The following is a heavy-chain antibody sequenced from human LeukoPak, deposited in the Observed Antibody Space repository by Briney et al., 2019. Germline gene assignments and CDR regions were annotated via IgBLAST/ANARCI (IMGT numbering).Heavy chain of an antibody. CDR1: GGSISSGYYP. D-gene: IGHD4-17*01. J-gene: IGHJ3*01. CDR2: IYQSGST. CDR3: ARADYGWAFDF. Sequence: SETLSLTCDVSGGSISSGYYPWDWIRQPPGKGLEWIGYIYQSGSTYYNPSLRSRVTILVDRSKNQFSLELTSVTAADTAIYYCARADYGWAFDFWGQGTPVTVSS. V-gene: IGHV4-30-2*01.